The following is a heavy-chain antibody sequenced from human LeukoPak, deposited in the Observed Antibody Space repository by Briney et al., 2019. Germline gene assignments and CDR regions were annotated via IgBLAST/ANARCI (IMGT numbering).Heavy chain of an antibody. CDR1: GYTLTELS. CDR2: FDPEDGET. J-gene: IGHJ4*02. V-gene: IGHV1-24*01. CDR3: ATDQGELLRWSLNY. D-gene: IGHD1-26*01. Sequence: ASVKVSCKVSGYTLTELSMHRVRQAPGKGLEWMGGFDPEDGETIYAQKFQGRVTMTEDTSTDTAYMELSSLRSEDTAVYYCATDQGELLRWSLNYWGQGTLVTVSS.